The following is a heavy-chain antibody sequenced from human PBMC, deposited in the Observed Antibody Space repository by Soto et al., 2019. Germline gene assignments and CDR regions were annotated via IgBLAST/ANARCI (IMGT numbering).Heavy chain of an antibody. CDR3: AHRGYGNYPRDNWFDP. D-gene: IGHD4-17*01. V-gene: IGHV2-5*01. Sequence: QITLKESGPTLVKPTQTLTLTCTFSGFSLTTAGAGVGWIRQPPGKALEWLALIYWNDDSRYSPSLKSRLTITKDISKYQVVLRMTNMDPVDTATYYCAHRGYGNYPRDNWFDPWGQGILVIVSS. CDR1: GFSLTTAGAG. J-gene: IGHJ5*02. CDR2: IYWNDDS.